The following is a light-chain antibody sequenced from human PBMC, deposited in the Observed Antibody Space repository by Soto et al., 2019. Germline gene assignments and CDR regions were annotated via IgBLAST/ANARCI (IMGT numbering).Light chain of an antibody. Sequence: DIQMTQSPSSLSASVGDRVTITCQASQAINNYLNWYQQKPGKPPKLLIYDASNLEAGVPSRFSGGGSGTDFTLTISSLEPEDFAVYYCQQRSSWPFTFGPGTKVDIK. CDR1: QAINNY. J-gene: IGKJ3*01. CDR2: DAS. CDR3: QQRSSWPFT. V-gene: IGKV1-33*01.